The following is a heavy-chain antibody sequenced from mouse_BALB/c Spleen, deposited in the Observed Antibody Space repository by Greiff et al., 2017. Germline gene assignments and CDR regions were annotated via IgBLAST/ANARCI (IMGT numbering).Heavy chain of an antibody. CDR3: ARHEMITAWFAY. Sequence: EVQVVESGGDLVKPGGSLKLSCAASGFTFSSYGMSWVRQTPDKRLEWVATISSGGSYTYYPDSVKGRFTISRDNAKNTLYLQMSSLKSEDTAMYYCARHEMITAWFAYWGQGTLVTVSA. D-gene: IGHD2-4*01. V-gene: IGHV5-6*01. CDR2: ISSGGSYT. CDR1: GFTFSSYG. J-gene: IGHJ3*01.